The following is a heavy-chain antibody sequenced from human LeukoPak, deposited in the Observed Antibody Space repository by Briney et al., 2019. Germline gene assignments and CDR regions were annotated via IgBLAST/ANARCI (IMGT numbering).Heavy chain of an antibody. V-gene: IGHV3-7*01. CDR3: ARNLASGAFDI. J-gene: IGHJ3*02. CDR2: IKQDGSEK. CDR1: GLTFSSYW. D-gene: IGHD6-25*01. Sequence: GGSLRLSCAASGLTFSSYWMSWVRQAPGKGLEWVANIKQDGSEKYYVDSVKGRFTISRDNGKNSLYLQMNSLRAEDTAVYYCARNLASGAFDIWGQGTMVTVSS.